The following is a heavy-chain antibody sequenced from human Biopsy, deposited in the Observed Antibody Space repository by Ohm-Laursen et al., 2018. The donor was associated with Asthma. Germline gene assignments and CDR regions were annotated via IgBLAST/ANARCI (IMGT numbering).Heavy chain of an antibody. D-gene: IGHD6-19*01. J-gene: IGHJ6*02. V-gene: IGHV1-69*13. Sequence: VKISCKAPGGTFSNFAISWVRQAPGQGLEWLGGIMTVFGTTNYAQKFQGRVTITADESTSIAYMEVTSPRSEDTAIYYCARCQVGYSSGWSLLLKKIYYSGMDVWGQGTAVTVSS. CDR3: ARCQVGYSSGWSLLLKKIYYSGMDV. CDR2: IMTVFGTT. CDR1: GGTFSNFA.